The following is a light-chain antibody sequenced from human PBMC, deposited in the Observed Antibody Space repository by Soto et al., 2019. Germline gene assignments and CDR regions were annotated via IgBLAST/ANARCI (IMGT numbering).Light chain of an antibody. CDR1: SSDVGSYNL. CDR2: EVS. V-gene: IGLV2-23*02. J-gene: IGLJ2*01. Sequence: QSALTQPASVSGSPGQSITISCTGTSSDVGSYNLASWYQQHPGKAPKLMIYEVSKRPSGVSNRFSGSKSGNTASLTISGLQAEDEADYYCCSYAGSHVVFGGGTKLTVL. CDR3: CSYAGSHVV.